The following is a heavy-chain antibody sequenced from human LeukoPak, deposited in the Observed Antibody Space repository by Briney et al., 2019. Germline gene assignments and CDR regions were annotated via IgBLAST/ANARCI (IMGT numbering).Heavy chain of an antibody. CDR1: GGSISSGGYY. Sequence: SQTLSLTCTVSGGSISSGGYYWSWIRQHPGKGLEWIGYIYYSGSTYYNPSLKSRVTISVDTSKNQFSLKLSSVIAADTAVYYCARDTRYCSSTSCPNWFDPWGQGTLVTVSS. CDR3: ARDTRYCSSTSCPNWFDP. CDR2: IYYSGST. D-gene: IGHD2-2*01. V-gene: IGHV4-31*03. J-gene: IGHJ5*02.